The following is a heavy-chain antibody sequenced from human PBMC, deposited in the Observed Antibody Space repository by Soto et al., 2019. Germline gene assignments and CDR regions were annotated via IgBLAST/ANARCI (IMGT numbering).Heavy chain of an antibody. CDR1: GFSLSTSGVG. CDR2: IYWDDDK. D-gene: IGHD5-12*01. J-gene: IGHJ4*02. Sequence: QITLKESGPTLVKPPQTLTLTCTFSGFSLSTSGVGVGWIRQPPGKALDWLALIYWDDDKRYSPSLKSRLTLAKDTCRNRVVLTMANVDPVDTATYYCAHALKNIVATKYEYWGQGTLVTVSS. CDR3: AHALKNIVATKYEY. V-gene: IGHV2-5*02.